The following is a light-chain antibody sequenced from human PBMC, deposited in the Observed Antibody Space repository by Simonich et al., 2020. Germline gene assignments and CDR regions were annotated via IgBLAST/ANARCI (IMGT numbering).Light chain of an antibody. CDR1: QGVLYSSKNKNY. J-gene: IGKJ3*01. CDR3: QQYYSTPPIT. V-gene: IGKV4-1*01. CDR2: WAS. Sequence: DIVMTQSPDSLAVSLGERATINCKSSQGVLYSSKNKNYLAWYQQKPGQPPKLLIYWASTRESGVPDRFSGSGSGTDFTLTISSLQAEDVAVYYCQQYYSTPPITFGPGTKVDIK.